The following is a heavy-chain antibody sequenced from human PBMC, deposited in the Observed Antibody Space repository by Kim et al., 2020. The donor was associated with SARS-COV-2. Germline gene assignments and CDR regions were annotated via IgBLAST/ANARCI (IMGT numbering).Heavy chain of an antibody. V-gene: IGHV3-15*01. CDR3: ARYNSGWF. J-gene: IGHJ4*02. D-gene: IGHD6-19*01. CDR1: GFTFSDAW. CDR2: IKRKAEGGTT. Sequence: GGSLRLSCAASGFTFSDAWMNWVRQAPGKGLEWVGRIKRKAEGGTTDYAAPVKGRFTISRDDSKNTLYLQINSLKTEDTAVYYCARYNSGWFWGQGALVTVSS.